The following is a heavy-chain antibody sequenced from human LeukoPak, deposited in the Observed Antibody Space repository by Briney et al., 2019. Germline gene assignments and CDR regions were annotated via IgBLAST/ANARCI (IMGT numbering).Heavy chain of an antibody. CDR2: ISSSSSYI. CDR1: GFAFSSYS. D-gene: IGHD6-6*01. CDR3: ASEGYSSSSDPFDP. V-gene: IGHV3-21*01. J-gene: IGHJ5*02. Sequence: KPGGSLRLSCAASGFAFSSYSMNWVRQAPGKGLGWVSSISSSSSYIYYADSVKGRFTISRDNAKNSLYLQMNSLRAEDTAVYYCASEGYSSSSDPFDPWGQGTLVTVSS.